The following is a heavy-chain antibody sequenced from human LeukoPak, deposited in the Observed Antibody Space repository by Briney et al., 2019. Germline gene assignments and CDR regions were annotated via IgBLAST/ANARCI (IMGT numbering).Heavy chain of an antibody. J-gene: IGHJ3*02. Sequence: GGSLRLSCAASGFTFSSYSMTWVRQAPGKGLEWVSSTSSSSSYIYYADSVKGRFTISRDNAKNSLYLQMNSLRAEDTAVYYCARGIVVVTADHDAFDIWGQGTMVTVSS. V-gene: IGHV3-21*01. CDR3: ARGIVVVTADHDAFDI. CDR1: GFTFSSYS. D-gene: IGHD2-21*02. CDR2: TSSSSSYI.